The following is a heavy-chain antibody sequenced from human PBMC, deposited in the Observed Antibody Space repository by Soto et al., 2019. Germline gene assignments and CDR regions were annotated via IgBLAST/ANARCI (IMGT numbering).Heavy chain of an antibody. V-gene: IGHV3-9*01. CDR3: AKDSDSNYEFDY. J-gene: IGHJ4*02. CDR1: GFTFDDYA. Sequence: EVQLVESGGGLVQPGRSLRLSCAASGFTFDDYAMHWVRQAPGKGLEWVSGISGNSGSIGYADSVKGRFTISRDNAKNSLYLQMNSLRAKDTALYYCAKDSDSNYEFDYWGQGTLVTVSS. D-gene: IGHD4-4*01. CDR2: ISGNSGSI.